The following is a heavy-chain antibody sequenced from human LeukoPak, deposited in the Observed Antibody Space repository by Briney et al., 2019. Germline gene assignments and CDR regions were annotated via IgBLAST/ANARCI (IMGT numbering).Heavy chain of an antibody. J-gene: IGHJ3*02. CDR3: ARDVGFHYDILTDPPGGDAFDI. CDR1: GGSISSYY. V-gene: IGHV4-4*07. D-gene: IGHD3-9*01. Sequence: SETLSLTCTVSGGSISSYYWSWIRQPAGKGLEWIGRIYTSGSTNYNPSLKSRVTMSVDTSKNQFSLKLSSVTAADTAVYYCARDVGFHYDILTDPPGGDAFDIWGQGTMVTVS. CDR2: IYTSGST.